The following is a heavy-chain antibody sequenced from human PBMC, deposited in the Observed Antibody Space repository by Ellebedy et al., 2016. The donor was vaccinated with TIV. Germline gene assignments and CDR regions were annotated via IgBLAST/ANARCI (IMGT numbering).Heavy chain of an antibody. CDR3: ARCAGGSYHSTSAFDI. J-gene: IGHJ4*02. Sequence: SVKGRFTISRDNAKNSLYLQMNSLRAEDTAVYYCARCAGGSYHSTSAFDIWGQGTLVTVSS. V-gene: IGHV3-21*01. D-gene: IGHD2-15*01.